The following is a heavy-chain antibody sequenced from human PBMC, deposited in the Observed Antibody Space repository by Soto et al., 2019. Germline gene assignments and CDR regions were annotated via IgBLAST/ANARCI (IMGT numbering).Heavy chain of an antibody. J-gene: IGHJ4*02. CDR3: AKQFTGWSYYFDY. D-gene: IGHD6-19*01. CDR1: GFTFSTHA. Sequence: QVQLVESGGGVVQPGRSLRLSCAASGFTFSTHAMHWVRQAPGKGLEWVAVISYEGSTKYYADSVKGRFTISRDNSKNTLYLQTNSLRAEDTAVYYCAKQFTGWSYYFDYWGQGTLVTVSS. CDR2: ISYEGSTK. V-gene: IGHV3-30-3*02.